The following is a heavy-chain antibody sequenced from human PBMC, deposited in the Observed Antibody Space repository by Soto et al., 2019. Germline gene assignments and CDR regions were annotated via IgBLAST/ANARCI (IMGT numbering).Heavy chain of an antibody. CDR1: GCTVSSYA. J-gene: IGHJ6*02. V-gene: IGHV1-69*06. Sequence: ASVKVSCKASGCTVSSYAISCVRQAPGQVLEWMGGIIPIFGTANYAQKFQGRVTITADKSTSTAYMELSSLRSEDTAVYYCAIVLRFLEWSYYGMDVWGQGTTVTVSS. D-gene: IGHD3-3*01. CDR3: AIVLRFLEWSYYGMDV. CDR2: IIPIFGTA.